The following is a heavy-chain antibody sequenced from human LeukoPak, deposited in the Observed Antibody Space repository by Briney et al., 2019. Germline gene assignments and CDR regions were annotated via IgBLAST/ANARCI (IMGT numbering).Heavy chain of an antibody. J-gene: IGHJ4*02. Sequence: GGSLRLSCAVSGITLSNYGMTWVRQAPGKGLEWVAGISGSGGGTNCADSVQGRFTISRDNPKNTLYLQMNSLRAEDTAVYFCAKRGVVIRVFLVGFHKEAYYFDSWGQGALVTVSS. CDR1: GITLSNYG. CDR2: ISGSGGGT. CDR3: AKRGVVIRVFLVGFHKEAYYFDS. D-gene: IGHD3-10*01. V-gene: IGHV3-23*01.